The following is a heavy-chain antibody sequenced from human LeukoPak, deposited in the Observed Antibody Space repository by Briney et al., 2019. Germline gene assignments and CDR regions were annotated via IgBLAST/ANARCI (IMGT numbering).Heavy chain of an antibody. D-gene: IGHD3-22*01. V-gene: IGHV2-70*04. CDR2: IVWDGYK. J-gene: IGHJ4*02. Sequence: SGPALVKPTQTLTLTCTFSGFSLSTSGMRVSWIRQPPGKALEWLARIVWDGYKVYSTSLKTRLTISKDTSKNQVVLTMTNMDPVDTATYYCARMVYDSSGYYLDYWGQGTLVIVSS. CDR1: GFSLSTSGMR. CDR3: ARMVYDSSGYYLDY.